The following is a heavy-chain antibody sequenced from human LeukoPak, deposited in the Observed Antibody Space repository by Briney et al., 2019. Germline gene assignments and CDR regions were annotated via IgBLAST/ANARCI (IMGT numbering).Heavy chain of an antibody. CDR1: GGSISSGGYS. Sequence: PSETLSLTCAVSGGSISSGGYSWSWIRQPPGKGLEWIGYIYHSGSTYYNPSLKSRVTISVDTSKNQFSLKLSSVTAADTAVYYCSSSYPAGDDYWGQGTLVTVSS. J-gene: IGHJ4*02. D-gene: IGHD6-13*01. V-gene: IGHV4-30-2*01. CDR2: IYHSGST. CDR3: SSSYPAGDDY.